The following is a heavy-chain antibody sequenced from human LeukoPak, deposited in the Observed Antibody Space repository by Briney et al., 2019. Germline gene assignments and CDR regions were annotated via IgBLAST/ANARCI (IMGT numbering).Heavy chain of an antibody. Sequence: SETLSLTCTVSGGSISSSSYYWGWIRQPPGKGLEWIGSIYYSGSTYYNPSLKSRVTISVDTSKNQFSLKLSSVTAADTAVYYCATTPGSYSYFDYWGQGTLVTVSS. CDR1: GGSISSSSYY. CDR3: ATTPGSYSYFDY. J-gene: IGHJ4*02. V-gene: IGHV4-39*07. CDR2: IYYSGST. D-gene: IGHD1-26*01.